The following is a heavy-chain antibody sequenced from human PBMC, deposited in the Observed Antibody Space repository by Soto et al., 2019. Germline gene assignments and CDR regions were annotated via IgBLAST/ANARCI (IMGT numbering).Heavy chain of an antibody. CDR1: GYTFTSDY. Sequence: ASVKVSCTASGYTFTSDYMHCVRQAPGQGLEWMGIINPSGGSTGYAQKFQGRVTMTRDTSTSTVYMELSSLRSEDTAVYYCARGVVTAIPESAEYFQHWGQGTLVTVSS. CDR2: INPSGGST. V-gene: IGHV1-46*01. D-gene: IGHD2-21*02. CDR3: ARGVVTAIPESAEYFQH. J-gene: IGHJ1*01.